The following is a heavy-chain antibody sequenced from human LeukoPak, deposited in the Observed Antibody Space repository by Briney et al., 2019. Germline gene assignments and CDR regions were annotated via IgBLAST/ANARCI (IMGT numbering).Heavy chain of an antibody. V-gene: IGHV1-69*01. Sequence: GGSLRLSCVASGGTFSSYAISWVRQAPGQGLEWMGGIIPIFGTTNYAQKFQGRVSITADESTSTAYMELSSLRSEDTAVYYCARAYSSSAVYYFDYWGQGTLVTVSS. CDR3: ARAYSSSAVYYFDY. CDR1: GGTFSSYA. J-gene: IGHJ4*02. CDR2: IIPIFGTT. D-gene: IGHD6-6*01.